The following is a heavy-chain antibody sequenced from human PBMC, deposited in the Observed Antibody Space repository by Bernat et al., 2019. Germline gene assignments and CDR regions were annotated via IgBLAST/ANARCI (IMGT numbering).Heavy chain of an antibody. J-gene: IGHJ6*04. CDR2: IWYDGSNK. CDR3: ARDKASPNFWGGYQNRLWIDV. D-gene: IGHD3-3*01. Sequence: QVQLVESGGGVVQPGRSLRLSCASSGFTFSSYGIHWVRQAPGKGLVWVAVIWYDGSNKYYADSVKGRFTISRDNSKNTLYLQMNSLRDEDTAVYYCARDKASPNFWGGYQNRLWIDVWGKGTTGTVSS. V-gene: IGHV3-33*01. CDR1: GFTFSSYG.